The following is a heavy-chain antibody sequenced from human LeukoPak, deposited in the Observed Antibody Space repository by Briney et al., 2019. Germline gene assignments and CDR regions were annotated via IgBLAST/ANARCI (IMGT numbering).Heavy chain of an antibody. CDR1: GGSFSGYY. V-gene: IGHV4-34*01. CDR2: INHSGST. J-gene: IGHJ4*02. Sequence: SETLSLTCAVYGGSFSGYYWSWIRQPPGKGLEWIGEINHSGSTNYNPSLKSRVTISVDTSKNQFSLKLSSVTAADTAVYYCATGQYYYDSSGYCLVDYWGQGTLVIVSS. CDR3: ATGQYYYDSSGYCLVDY. D-gene: IGHD3-22*01.